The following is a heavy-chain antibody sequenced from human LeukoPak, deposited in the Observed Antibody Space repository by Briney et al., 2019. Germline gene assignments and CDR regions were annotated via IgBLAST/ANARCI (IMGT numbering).Heavy chain of an antibody. Sequence: GGSLRLSCAVSGFTFSSYAMSWVRQAPGRGLEWVSGISSSGGSTPHADSVKGRFTISRDNSKNMLYLQMNSLRAEDTAVYYCAKFTSGWFEDYWGQGTLVTVSS. CDR1: GFTFSSYA. D-gene: IGHD6-19*01. CDR3: AKFTSGWFEDY. CDR2: ISSSGGST. V-gene: IGHV3-23*01. J-gene: IGHJ4*02.